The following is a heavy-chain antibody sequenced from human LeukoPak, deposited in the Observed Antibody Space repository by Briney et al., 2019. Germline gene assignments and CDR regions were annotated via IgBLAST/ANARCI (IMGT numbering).Heavy chain of an antibody. CDR2: MNPNSGDT. Sequence: ASVKVPCKAYGYTFTGYYIHWVRQAPGQGLEWMGWMNPNSGDTNHAQKFQGRFTITTDTSIRTAYMELSSLRSDDTAVYYCARDREYSNYLLVYGMDVWGQGTTVTVSS. D-gene: IGHD4-11*01. V-gene: IGHV1-2*02. J-gene: IGHJ6*02. CDR3: ARDREYSNYLLVYGMDV. CDR1: GYTFTGYY.